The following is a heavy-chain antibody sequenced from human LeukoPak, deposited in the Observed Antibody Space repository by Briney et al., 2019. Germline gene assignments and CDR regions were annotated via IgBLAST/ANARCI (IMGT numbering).Heavy chain of an antibody. CDR2: IYTNGST. J-gene: IGHJ6*02. CDR1: GRPHNRGSYL. Sequence: SDTLSLTCTVSGRPHNRGSYLGTWIRQPAARGLEWIGRIYTNGSTNYNPSLKSRVTISVDTSKNQFSLKLSSVTAADTAVYYCARSLGVTITQYGMDVWGQGTTVTVSS. V-gene: IGHV4-61*02. CDR3: ARSLGVTITQYGMDV. D-gene: IGHD5-12*01.